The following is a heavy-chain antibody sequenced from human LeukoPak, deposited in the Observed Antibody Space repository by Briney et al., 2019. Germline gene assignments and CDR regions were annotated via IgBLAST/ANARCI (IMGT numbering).Heavy chain of an antibody. CDR3: ARTTSAKGDY. CDR2: ISSSSSTI. CDR1: GFTFSSYS. V-gene: IGHV3-48*01. J-gene: IGHJ4*02. D-gene: IGHD1-14*01. Sequence: GGSLRLSCAASGFTFSSYSMNWVRQAPGKGLEWVSYISSSSSTIYYADSAKGRFTISRDNAKNSLYLQMNSLRAEDTAVYYCARTTSAKGDYWGQGTLVTVSS.